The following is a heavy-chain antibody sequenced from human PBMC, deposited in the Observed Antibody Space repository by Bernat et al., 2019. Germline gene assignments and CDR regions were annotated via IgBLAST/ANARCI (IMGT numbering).Heavy chain of an antibody. Sequence: QVQLVQSGAEVKKPGASVQVSCKASKYTFTSYTIHWVRQVPGQRLEWMGWINTGNGHTQYSQKFQGRVTITRDTSASTAYMELNSLTAEDTAVYYCAKGGDYSSSGFDYWGQGTLVTVSS. D-gene: IGHD6-6*01. CDR2: INTGNGHT. CDR1: KYTFTSYT. V-gene: IGHV1-3*04. CDR3: AKGGDYSSSGFDY. J-gene: IGHJ4*02.